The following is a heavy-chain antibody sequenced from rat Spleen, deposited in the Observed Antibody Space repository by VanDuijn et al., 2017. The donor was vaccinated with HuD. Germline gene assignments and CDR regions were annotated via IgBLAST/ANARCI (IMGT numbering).Heavy chain of an antibody. CDR3: ARLGEETFDY. Sequence: EVQLVESGGGLVQPGRSLKLSCAASGFTFSDYNMAWVRQAPKKGLEWVAAISYDGITTYYRDSVRGRFTISSDNAKTTLYLQMVSLRSEDTATYYCARLGEETFDYWGQGVMVTVSS. V-gene: IGHV5-7*01. J-gene: IGHJ2*01. CDR2: ISYDGITT. CDR1: GFTFSDYN. D-gene: IGHD5-1*01.